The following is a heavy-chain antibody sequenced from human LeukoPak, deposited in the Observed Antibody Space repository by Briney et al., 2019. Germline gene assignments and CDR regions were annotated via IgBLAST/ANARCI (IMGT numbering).Heavy chain of an antibody. CDR1: GFSFSYYG. CDR3: AGGGAVDYGVTYWYFDL. Sequence: HPGGSLRLSCAASGFSFSYYGMHWVRQAPGKGLEWVSILWYDGSNKFYADSVKGRFTISRDNSKNTLWLQMNSLRAEDTAVYYCAGGGAVDYGVTYWYFDLWGRGTLVTVSS. V-gene: IGHV3-33*01. D-gene: IGHD4/OR15-4a*01. CDR2: LWYDGSNK. J-gene: IGHJ2*01.